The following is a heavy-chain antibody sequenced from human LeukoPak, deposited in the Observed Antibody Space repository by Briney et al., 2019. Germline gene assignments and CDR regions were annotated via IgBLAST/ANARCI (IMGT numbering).Heavy chain of an antibody. D-gene: IGHD3-22*01. CDR3: ARDRPTYYYDSSGYYRGYFDL. J-gene: IGHJ2*01. CDR1: GFTFSSNY. V-gene: IGHV3-66*01. CDR2: IYSGGST. Sequence: GGSLRLSCAASGFTFSSNYMSWVRQAPGKGLEWVSVIYSGGSTYYADSVKGRFTISRDNSKNTLYLQMNSLRAEDTAVYYCARDRPTYYYDSSGYYRGYFDLWGRGTLVTVSS.